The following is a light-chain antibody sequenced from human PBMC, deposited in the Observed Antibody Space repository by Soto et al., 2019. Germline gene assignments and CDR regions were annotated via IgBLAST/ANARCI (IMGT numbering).Light chain of an antibody. Sequence: SYELTQPPSVSVAPGKTARITCGGNNIGSKSVHWYQQKPGQAPVLVIYYDSDRSSGIPERFSGSNSGNTATLTISRVEAGDEADYYCQVWDSSSDPDVVFGGGTKLTVL. CDR3: QVWDSSSDPDVV. V-gene: IGLV3-21*04. J-gene: IGLJ2*01. CDR2: YDS. CDR1: NIGSKS.